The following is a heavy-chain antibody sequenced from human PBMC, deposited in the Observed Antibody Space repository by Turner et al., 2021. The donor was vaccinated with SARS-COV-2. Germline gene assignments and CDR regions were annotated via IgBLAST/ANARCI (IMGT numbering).Heavy chain of an antibody. CDR3: ARSGWSLWYFDY. V-gene: IGHV4-34*01. CDR2: INHSGST. CDR1: GESFSGYY. Sequence: QVQLQQWGAGLLKPSETLSLTCTVYGESFSGYYGSWIRQPTGKGLEWIGEINHSGSTNYNPSLKSRVTISVDTSKNQFSLKLSSVTAADTAVYYCARSGWSLWYFDYWGQGTLVTVSS. J-gene: IGHJ4*02. D-gene: IGHD6-19*01.